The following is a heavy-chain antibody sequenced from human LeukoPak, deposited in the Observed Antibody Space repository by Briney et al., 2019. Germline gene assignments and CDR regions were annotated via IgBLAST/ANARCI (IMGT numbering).Heavy chain of an antibody. CDR1: GFTFSDHY. J-gene: IGHJ4*02. CDR2: TRNRAKSYTT. V-gene: IGHV3-72*01. D-gene: IGHD5-24*01. CDR3: VRVDMAAYSFGY. Sequence: GGSLRLSCAASGFTFSDHYMDWVRQAPGKGLEWVGRTRNRAKSYTTEYAASVKGRFTISRDGSKNSLYLQMNSLKTEDTAVYYCVRVDMAAYSFGYWGQGILVTVSS.